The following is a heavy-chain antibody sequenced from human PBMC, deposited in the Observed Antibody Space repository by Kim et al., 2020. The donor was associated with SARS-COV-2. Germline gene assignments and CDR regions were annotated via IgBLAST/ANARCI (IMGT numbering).Heavy chain of an antibody. V-gene: IGHV3-13*04. J-gene: IGHJ6*02. CDR1: GFTFSSYD. D-gene: IGHD6-19*01. Sequence: GGSLRLSCAASGFTFSSYDMHWVRQATGKGLEWVSAIGTAGDTYYPGSVKGRFTISRENAKNSLYLQMNSLIAGDTAVYYCAGGILYSSGWYESDNGMDAWGQGTTVTVSS. CDR3: AGGILYSSGWYESDNGMDA. CDR2: IGTAGDT.